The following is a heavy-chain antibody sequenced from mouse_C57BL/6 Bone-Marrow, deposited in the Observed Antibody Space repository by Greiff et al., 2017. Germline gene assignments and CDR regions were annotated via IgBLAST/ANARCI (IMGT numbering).Heavy chain of an antibody. D-gene: IGHD3-2*02. CDR3: AREQLRLRDYFDY. J-gene: IGHJ2*01. CDR1: GYTFTSYW. CDR2: IDPSDSYT. V-gene: IGHV1-69*01. Sequence: QVQLQQPGAELVMPGASVKLSCKASGYTFTSYWMHWVKQRPGQGLEWIGEIDPSDSYTNYNQKFKGKSTLTVDKSSSTAYMQLSSLTSEDSAGYYCAREQLRLRDYFDYWGQGTTLTVSA.